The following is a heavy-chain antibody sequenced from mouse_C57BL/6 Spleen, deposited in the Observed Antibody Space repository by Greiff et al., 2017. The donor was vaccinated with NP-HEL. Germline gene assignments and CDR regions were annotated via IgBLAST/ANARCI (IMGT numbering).Heavy chain of an antibody. J-gene: IGHJ3*01. CDR1: GFTFSSYG. CDR3: ASYSNFEAY. V-gene: IGHV5-6*01. D-gene: IGHD2-5*01. CDR2: ISSGGSYT. Sequence: EVKVVESGGDLVKPGGSLKLSCAASGFTFSSYGMSWVRQTPDKRLEWVATISSGGSYTYYPDSVKGRFTISRDNAKNTLYLQMSSLKSEDTAMYYCASYSNFEAYWGQGTLVTVSA.